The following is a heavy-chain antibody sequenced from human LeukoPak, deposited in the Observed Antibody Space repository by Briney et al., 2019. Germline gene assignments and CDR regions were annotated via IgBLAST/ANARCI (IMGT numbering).Heavy chain of an antibody. J-gene: IGHJ1*01. V-gene: IGHV1-69*13. CDR1: GGTFSSYA. CDR2: IIPIFGTA. D-gene: IGHD1-26*01. Sequence: VASVKVSCKASGGTFSSYAISWVRQAPGQGLEWMGGIIPIFGTANYAQKFQGRVTITADESTSTAYMELSSLRSEDTAVYYCARVRNSGSYNAHFQHWGQGTLVTVSS. CDR3: ARVRNSGSYNAHFQH.